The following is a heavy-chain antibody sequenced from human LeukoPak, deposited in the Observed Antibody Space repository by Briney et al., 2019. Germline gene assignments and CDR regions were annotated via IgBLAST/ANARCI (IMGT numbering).Heavy chain of an antibody. V-gene: IGHV3-21*01. D-gene: IGHD3-3*01. CDR2: ISSSSSYI. J-gene: IGHJ6*02. Sequence: GGSLRLSCAASGFTFSSYSMNWVRQAPGKGLEWVSSISSSSSYIYYADSVKGRFTISRDNAKNSLYLQMNSLRAEDTAVYYCARDNTYYDFWSGYKNYYYYYYGMDVWGQGTTVTVSS. CDR1: GFTFSSYS. CDR3: ARDNTYYDFWSGYKNYYYYYYGMDV.